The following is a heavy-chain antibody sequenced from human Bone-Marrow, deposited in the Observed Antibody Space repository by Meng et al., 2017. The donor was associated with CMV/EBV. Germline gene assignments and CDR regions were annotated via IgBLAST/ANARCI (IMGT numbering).Heavy chain of an antibody. Sequence: GESLKISCAASGFTFSSYAMHWVRQAPGKGLEWVAVISYDGSNKYYADSVKGRFTISRDNSKNTLYLQMNSLRAEDTAVYYCAREGGQLELGIWGQGTMVTVSS. J-gene: IGHJ3*02. CDR2: ISYDGSNK. V-gene: IGHV3-30-3*01. D-gene: IGHD1-1*01. CDR3: AREGGQLELGI. CDR1: GFTFSSYA.